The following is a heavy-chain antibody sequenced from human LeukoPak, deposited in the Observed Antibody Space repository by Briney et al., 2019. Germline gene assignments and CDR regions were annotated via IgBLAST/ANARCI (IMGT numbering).Heavy chain of an antibody. D-gene: IGHD3-10*01. V-gene: IGHV4-34*01. CDR3: ERVGSGLDY. Sequence: SETLSLTCAVYGGSFSGYYWSWIRQPPGKGLEWIGEINHSGNTNYNPSLKSRVTILVDTSKNQFSLKLSSVTAADTAVYYCERVGSGLDYWGQGTLVTVSS. CDR1: GGSFSGYY. J-gene: IGHJ4*02. CDR2: INHSGNT.